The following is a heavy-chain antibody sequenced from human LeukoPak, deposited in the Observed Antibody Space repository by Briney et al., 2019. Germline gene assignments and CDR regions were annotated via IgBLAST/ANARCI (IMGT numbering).Heavy chain of an antibody. V-gene: IGHV1-3*04. CDR3: ARVANYDDGGGASMYYFDY. Sequence: ASVKVSCKASGYIFTSYTMHWVRQAPGQRLEWMGWINTGNGNTKYSQKFQGRVTITRDTSASTVYMELSSLRSEDTAIYYCARVANYDDGGGASMYYFDYWGQGTLVTVSS. CDR1: GYIFTSYT. D-gene: IGHD3-22*01. CDR2: INTGNGNT. J-gene: IGHJ4*02.